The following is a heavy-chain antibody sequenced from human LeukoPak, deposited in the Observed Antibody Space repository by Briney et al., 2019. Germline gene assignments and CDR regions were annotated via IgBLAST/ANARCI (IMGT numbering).Heavy chain of an antibody. CDR3: VRRTRVAMPNALDLISDF. J-gene: IGHJ4*02. CDR2: ITDGGRT. D-gene: IGHD2-2*01. CDR1: GDSFSGHY. Sequence: SETLSLTCAAYGDSFSGHYWSWIRQPPGEGLEWIGEITDGGRTSYSPSLKSRATISIVPSQSQFSLQLDSVTAADTAIYYCVRRTRVAMPNALDLISDFWGQGTLVTVSS. V-gene: IGHV4-34*01.